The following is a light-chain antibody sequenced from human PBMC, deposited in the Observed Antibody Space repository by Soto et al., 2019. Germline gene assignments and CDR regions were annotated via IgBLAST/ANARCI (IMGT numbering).Light chain of an antibody. CDR3: HQYNSY. CDR1: ESIATW. Sequence: DVHMTQSPSTLSASVGDRVTITCRASESIATWLAWYQQKPGKAPKLLIYDASRLESGVPSRFSGGGSGKEFTLTISDLQPDDFATDYCHQYNSYVGQGTKLEI. V-gene: IGKV1-5*01. J-gene: IGKJ2*01. CDR2: DAS.